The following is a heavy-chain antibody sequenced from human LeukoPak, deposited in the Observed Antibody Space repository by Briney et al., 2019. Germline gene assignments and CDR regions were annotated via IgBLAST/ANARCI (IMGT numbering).Heavy chain of an antibody. D-gene: IGHD5-12*01. CDR1: GFTFSNYW. Sequence: PGGSLRLSCAASGFTFSNYWMSWVRQAPGKGLEWVANIKQDGSEKYYVDSVKGRFTISRDNAKNSLYLQMNSLRAEDTAVYYCARVYSGYAKRYYYCYYYMDVWGKGTTVTVSS. V-gene: IGHV3-7*04. CDR2: IKQDGSEK. CDR3: ARVYSGYAKRYYYCYYYMDV. J-gene: IGHJ6*03.